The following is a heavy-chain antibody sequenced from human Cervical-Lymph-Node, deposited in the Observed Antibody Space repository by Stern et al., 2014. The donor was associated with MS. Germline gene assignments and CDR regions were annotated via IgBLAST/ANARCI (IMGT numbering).Heavy chain of an antibody. J-gene: IGHJ6*02. CDR2: IYDRGNT. V-gene: IGHV4-39*01. Sequence: MQLVESGPGLVKPSETLSLTCTVSGDSINSSNYYWGWIRQSPGKGLEWIGSIYDRGNTYTNPSLKSRLTISVDTSKNQFSLRLSSVTAADTAVYYCATLRGGSWYGVDVWGQGTTVTVSS. CDR1: GDSINSSNYY. D-gene: IGHD2-15*01. CDR3: ATLRGGSWYGVDV.